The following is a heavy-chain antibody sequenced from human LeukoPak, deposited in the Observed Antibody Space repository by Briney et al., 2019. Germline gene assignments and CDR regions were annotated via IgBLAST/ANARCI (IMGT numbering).Heavy chain of an antibody. J-gene: IGHJ4*02. D-gene: IGHD6-13*01. CDR1: GFTFSSYG. CDR2: IRQDGSIK. V-gene: IGHV3-30*02. CDR3: EFYSSSWPDY. Sequence: GGSLRLSCAASGFTFSSYGMHWVRQAAGKGLEWVAFIRQDGSIKYYADSVKGRFTISRDNSKNTVDLQMNSLRPEDTAVYYCEFYSSSWPDYWGQGTLVTVSS.